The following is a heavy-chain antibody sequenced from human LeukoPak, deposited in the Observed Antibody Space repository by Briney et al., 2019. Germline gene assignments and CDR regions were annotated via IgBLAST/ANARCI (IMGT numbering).Heavy chain of an antibody. CDR3: ARRAGAYTHPYDY. CDR1: GFTVSSNS. D-gene: IGHD3-16*01. V-gene: IGHV3-53*01. CDR2: IYSAGST. J-gene: IGHJ4*02. Sequence: PGGSLRLSCTVSGFTVSSNSMSWVRQAPGRGLEWVSFIYSAGSTHYSDSVKGRFTISIDNSKNTLYLQMNSLRDEDTAAYYCARRAGAYTHPYDYWGQGTLVTVS.